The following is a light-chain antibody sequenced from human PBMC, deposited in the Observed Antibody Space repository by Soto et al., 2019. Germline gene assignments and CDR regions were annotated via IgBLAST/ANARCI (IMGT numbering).Light chain of an antibody. J-gene: IGLJ2*01. CDR2: GNS. V-gene: IGLV1-40*01. Sequence: QSVLTQPPSVSGAPGQRVTISCTGSSSNIGAGYDVHWYHQLPGTAPKLLIYGNSNRPSGVPDRFSGSKSGTSASLAITGLQAEDEADYYCQSYDSRLSDYVVFGGGTKLTVL. CDR3: QSYDSRLSDYVV. CDR1: SSNIGAGYD.